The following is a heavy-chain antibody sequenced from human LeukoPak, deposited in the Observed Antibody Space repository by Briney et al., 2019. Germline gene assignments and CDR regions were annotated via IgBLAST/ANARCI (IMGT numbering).Heavy chain of an antibody. Sequence: KPSGTLSLTCDVSDDDIRMYNWWSWVRQSPGKGLGWIGEMSRAGYSNFNPSLKSRATISIDTSGSAVSLTLRSVTAADTAVYFCATRNADSFYFDYWGRGTLVTVSS. CDR3: ATRNADSFYFDY. CDR2: MSRAGYS. CDR1: DDDIRMYNW. V-gene: IGHV4-4*02. D-gene: IGHD4-17*01. J-gene: IGHJ4*02.